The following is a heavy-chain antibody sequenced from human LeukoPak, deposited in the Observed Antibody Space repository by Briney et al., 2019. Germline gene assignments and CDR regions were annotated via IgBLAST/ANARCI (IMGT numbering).Heavy chain of an antibody. CDR1: GYTFTGYY. CDR3: AKDTGSLQYFQH. CDR2: INPNSGGT. V-gene: IGHV1-2*06. D-gene: IGHD1-1*01. J-gene: IGHJ1*01. Sequence: ASVKVSCKASGYTFTGYYMHWVRQAPGQGLEWMGRINPNSGGTNYAQKFQGRVTMTRDTSISTAYMELSRLRSDDTAVYYCAKDTGSLQYFQHWGQGTLVTVSS.